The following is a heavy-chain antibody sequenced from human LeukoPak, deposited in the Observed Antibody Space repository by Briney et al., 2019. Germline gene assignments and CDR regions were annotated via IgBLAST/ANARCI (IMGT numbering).Heavy chain of an antibody. D-gene: IGHD3-16*02. J-gene: IGHJ5*02. V-gene: IGHV1-46*01. Sequence: VASVKVSCKASGYSFTSHCMHWVRQAPGQGPEWMGLINPSGSSTLYAQKFQGRVTMTRDMSTTTDYMELSSLRSEDTAVYYCARDNSVGDIAWWFDPWGQGTLVTVSS. CDR1: GYSFTSHC. CDR3: ARDNSVGDIAWWFDP. CDR2: INPSGSST.